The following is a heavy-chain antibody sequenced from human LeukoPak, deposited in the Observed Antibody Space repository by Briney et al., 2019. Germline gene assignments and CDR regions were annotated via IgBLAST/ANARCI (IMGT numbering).Heavy chain of an antibody. CDR1: GFTFSSYA. V-gene: IGHV3-23*01. Sequence: GGSLRLSCAASGFTFSSYAMSWVRQAPGKGLDWVSAISGSGGSTYYADSVKGRFTISRDNSKNTLYLQMNSLRAEDTAVYYCAKDFNYYDSSGNPSPFDYWGQGTLVTVSS. CDR2: ISGSGGST. J-gene: IGHJ4*02. CDR3: AKDFNYYDSSGNPSPFDY. D-gene: IGHD3-22*01.